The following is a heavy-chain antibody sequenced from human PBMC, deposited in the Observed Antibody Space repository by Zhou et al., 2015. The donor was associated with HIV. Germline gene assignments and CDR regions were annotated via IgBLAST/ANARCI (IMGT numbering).Heavy chain of an antibody. CDR3: TQDRWAMPFI. D-gene: IGHD2-2*01. V-gene: IGHV3-23*01. CDR2: ISGSGGRT. CDR1: GFTFTSYS. Sequence: EVQLSESGGGLVQPGGSLRLSCEGSGFTFTSYSMTWVRQAPGKGLEWVSGISGSGGRTYYANSVKGRFTISRDNAKNTLYLQLNDLGVDDSGLYHCTQDRWAMPFIWGQGILVTVSS. J-gene: IGHJ4*02.